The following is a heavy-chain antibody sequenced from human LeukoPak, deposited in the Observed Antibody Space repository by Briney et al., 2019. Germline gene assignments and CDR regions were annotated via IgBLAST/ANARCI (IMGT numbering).Heavy chain of an antibody. CDR1: GGSFSGYY. V-gene: IGHV4-34*01. J-gene: IGHJ5*02. Sequence: SETLSLTCAVYGGSFSGYYWSWIRQPPGKGLEWIGEINHSGSTNYNPSLKSRVTISVDTSKNQFSLKLSSVTAADTAVYYCARKGTLSSNWFDPWGQGTLVTASS. CDR2: INHSGST. CDR3: ARKGTLSSNWFDP. D-gene: IGHD3-16*01.